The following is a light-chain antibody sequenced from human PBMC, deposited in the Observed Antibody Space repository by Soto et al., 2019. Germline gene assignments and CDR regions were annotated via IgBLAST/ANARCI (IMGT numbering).Light chain of an antibody. CDR1: HSVSSN. V-gene: IGKV3-15*01. CDR2: GAS. J-gene: IGKJ1*01. Sequence: EIVMTQSPAILSVSPGERATLSCRASHSVSSNLAWYQQKPGQSPRLLIYGASTRATGIPARFSGSGSGTEFTLTLSSLQSEDFAVYYCQQYNNWPPWTFGQGTKVEIK. CDR3: QQYNNWPPWT.